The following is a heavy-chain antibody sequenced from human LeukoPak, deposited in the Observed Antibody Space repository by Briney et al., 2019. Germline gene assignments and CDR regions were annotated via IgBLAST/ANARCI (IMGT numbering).Heavy chain of an antibody. V-gene: IGHV1-69*13. CDR3: ARDPRDIGHMVAYHFDN. D-gene: IGHD2-15*01. Sequence: SVKVSCKASGGTFSSYAISWVRQAPGQGLKWMGGIIPIFGTANYAQKFQGRVTITADESTSTAYMELSSLRSEDTAVYYCARDPRDIGHMVAYHFDNWGQGTLVTVSS. CDR1: GGTFSSYA. J-gene: IGHJ4*02. CDR2: IIPIFGTA.